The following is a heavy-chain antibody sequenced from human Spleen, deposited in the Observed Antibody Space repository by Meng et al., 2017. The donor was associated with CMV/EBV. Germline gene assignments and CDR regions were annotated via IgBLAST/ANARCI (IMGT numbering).Heavy chain of an antibody. CDR3: ARTIAAGDYFDS. CDR2: ISYDGSRK. V-gene: IGHV3-30*04. D-gene: IGHD6-13*01. J-gene: IGHJ4*02. Sequence: SCAASRFTCSLYTMHWVRQAPGRGLEWMAMISYDGSRKYYAGSVKGRFTISRDNSKSTLYLQMNSLRTEDTAVYFCARTIAAGDYFDSWGQGTLVTVSS. CDR1: RFTCSLYT.